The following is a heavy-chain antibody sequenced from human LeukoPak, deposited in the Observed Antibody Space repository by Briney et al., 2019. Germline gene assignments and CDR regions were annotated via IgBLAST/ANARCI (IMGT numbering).Heavy chain of an antibody. V-gene: IGHV3-43*02. J-gene: IGHJ4*02. CDR2: ISGDGGST. D-gene: IGHD6-19*01. CDR1: GFPFDDYA. Sequence: QPGGSLRLSCAASGFPFDDYAMHWVRQTPGKGLEWVSLISGDGGSTYFADSVKGRFTVSRDNSKNSLYLQMNSLRPEDTALYYCAKVPSSASGWYRFDYWGQGTLVTVSS. CDR3: AKVPSSASGWYRFDY.